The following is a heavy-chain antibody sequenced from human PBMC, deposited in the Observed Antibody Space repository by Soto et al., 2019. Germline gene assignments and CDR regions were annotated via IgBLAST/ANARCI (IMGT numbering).Heavy chain of an antibody. D-gene: IGHD3-22*01. J-gene: IGHJ4*02. CDR2: ISTFNGKT. CDR1: GYTFISYG. V-gene: IGHV1-18*01. Sequence: QVQLVQSGAEVKKPGASVKVSCKASGYTFISYGISWVRQAPGQGLEWMGWISTFNGKTNNAQNVQGRVTMTTDTSTTTAYMELRSLKSDDTAVYYCARDRLPKISGYVPVDYVGQGTLVTVSA. CDR3: ARDRLPKISGYVPVDY.